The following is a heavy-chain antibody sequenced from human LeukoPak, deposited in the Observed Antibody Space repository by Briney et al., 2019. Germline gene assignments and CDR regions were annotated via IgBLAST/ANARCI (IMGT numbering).Heavy chain of an antibody. CDR1: GGSISTGHYY. CDR3: ARRRTGLDWIDP. Sequence: SETLSLTCSVSGGSISTGHYYWDWIRQPPGKGLEWIGTIDYSGTTFYNPSLKSRVTTSVDTSKRQFSLKLTSVTAADTAVYYCARRRTGLDWIDPWGQGTLVTVSS. V-gene: IGHV4-39*01. J-gene: IGHJ5*02. CDR2: IDYSGTT.